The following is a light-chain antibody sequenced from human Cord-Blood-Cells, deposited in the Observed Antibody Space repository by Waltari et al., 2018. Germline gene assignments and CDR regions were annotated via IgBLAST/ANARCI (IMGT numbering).Light chain of an antibody. CDR2: EVS. CDR1: SRDVGSYNL. CDR3: CSYAGSRV. V-gene: IGLV2-23*02. Sequence: QSALTQPASVSGSPGQSITISCTGTSRDVGSYNLVPWYQQHPGKAPKLMIYEVSKRPSGVSNRFSGSKSSNTASLTISGLQAEDEADYYCCSYAGSRVFGGGTKLTVL. J-gene: IGLJ2*01.